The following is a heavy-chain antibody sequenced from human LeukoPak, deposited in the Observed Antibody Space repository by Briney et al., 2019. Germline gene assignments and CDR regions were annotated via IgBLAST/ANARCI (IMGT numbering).Heavy chain of an antibody. CDR3: ARARALNWGSISTQNYYFDL. V-gene: IGHV3-74*01. CDR1: GFAISSYW. J-gene: IGHJ2*01. D-gene: IGHD7-27*01. CDR2: INTDGSTT. Sequence: GGSLRLSRAASGFAISSYWLHWVRQVPGKGLVWVSRINTDGSTTSYADSVKGRFTISRDIAKNTLYLQMNSLRAEDTAVYYCARARALNWGSISTQNYYFDLWGRGTLVTVSS.